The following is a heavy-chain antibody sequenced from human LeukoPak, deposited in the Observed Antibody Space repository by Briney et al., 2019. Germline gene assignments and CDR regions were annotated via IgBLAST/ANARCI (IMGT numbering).Heavy chain of an antibody. CDR3: AGPGGSNAFDI. Sequence: PSETLSLTCTVSGGSISSYYWSWIRQPPGKGLEWIGYIHYSGSTNYNPSLKSRVTISVDTSKNQFSLKLSSVTAADTAVYYCAGPGGSNAFDIWGQGTMVTVSS. CDR1: GGSISSYY. V-gene: IGHV4-59*01. D-gene: IGHD6-13*01. J-gene: IGHJ3*02. CDR2: IHYSGST.